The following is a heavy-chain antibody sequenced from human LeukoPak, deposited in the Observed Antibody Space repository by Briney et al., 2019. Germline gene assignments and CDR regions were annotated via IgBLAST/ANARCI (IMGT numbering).Heavy chain of an antibody. CDR3: ARGAYDSSTYYSDY. CDR2: INPNSGGT. V-gene: IGHV1-2*02. D-gene: IGHD3-22*01. Sequence: ASVKLSCKASGYTFTGYYMHWVRQAPGQGLEWMGWINPNSGGTDSAQKFQGRVTMTRDTSITTAYLEVSRLRSDDTAVYYCARGAYDSSTYYSDYWGQGTLVPLSS. J-gene: IGHJ4*02. CDR1: GYTFTGYY.